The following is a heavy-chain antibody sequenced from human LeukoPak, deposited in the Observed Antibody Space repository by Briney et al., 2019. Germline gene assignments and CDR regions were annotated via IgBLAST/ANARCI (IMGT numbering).Heavy chain of an antibody. V-gene: IGHV4-39*01. CDR1: GGSISSSSYY. Sequence: SETLSLTCTVSGGSISSSSYYWVWNPQPQGKGLDGIGSIYYSGNTYYNPTLKSPITISIYKSKYQFPLNFSSVAAPATAYYCCARRNRNYDFWSGAFDYWDQETLVTVP. D-gene: IGHD3-3*01. J-gene: IGHJ4*02. CDR2: IYYSGNT. CDR3: ARRNRNYDFWSGAFDY.